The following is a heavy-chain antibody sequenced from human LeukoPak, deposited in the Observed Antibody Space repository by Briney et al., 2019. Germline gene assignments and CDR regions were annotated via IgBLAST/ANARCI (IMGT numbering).Heavy chain of an antibody. D-gene: IGHD3-9*01. V-gene: IGHV4-4*02. CDR2: INHSGSA. J-gene: IGHJ4*02. CDR3: ARAGVWLPAV. Sequence: SETLSLTCAVSGGSLSNDQWWSWVRQPPGKGLEWIGEINHSGSANYNPSLRSRVAISMEKSKDQFSLKLSSVTAADTAIYYCARAGVWLPAVWGQGALVTVSS. CDR1: GGSLSNDQW.